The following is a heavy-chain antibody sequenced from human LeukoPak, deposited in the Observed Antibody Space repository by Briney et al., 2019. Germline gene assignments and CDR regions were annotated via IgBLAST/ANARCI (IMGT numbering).Heavy chain of an antibody. J-gene: IGHJ6*02. Sequence: SETLSLTCAVYGGSFSGYYWSWIRQPPGKGLEWIGKINLIGSTNYNPSLTSRVTISVDTSKNQFSLKLSSVTAADTAVYYCARGWGPEYSSSDYYYYGMDVWGQGTTVPVSS. D-gene: IGHD6-6*01. CDR1: GGSFSGYY. V-gene: IGHV4-34*01. CDR2: INLIGST. CDR3: ARGWGPEYSSSDYYYYGMDV.